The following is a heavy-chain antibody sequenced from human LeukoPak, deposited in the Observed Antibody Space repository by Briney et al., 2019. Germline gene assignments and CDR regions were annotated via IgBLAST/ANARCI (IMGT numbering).Heavy chain of an antibody. V-gene: IGHV4-59*01. Sequence: PSETLSLTCTVSGGSISGYYWSWLRQPPGKGLEWIGYIYYSGNTNYNPSLKSRVTISVDTSNNQFSLKLSSVTAADTAVYYCARNFGSSWYYFDYWGQGTLVTVSS. J-gene: IGHJ4*02. CDR3: ARNFGSSWYYFDY. CDR1: GGSISGYY. CDR2: IYYSGNT. D-gene: IGHD6-13*01.